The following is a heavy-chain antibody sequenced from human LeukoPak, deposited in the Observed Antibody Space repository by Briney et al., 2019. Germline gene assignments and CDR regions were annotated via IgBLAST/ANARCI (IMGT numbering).Heavy chain of an antibody. Sequence: ASVKVSCKASGYTFTGYYLHWVRQAPGQGLEWMGWINPNSGGTNYAQKFQGRVTMTRDTSISTAYMELSRLRSDDTAVYYCARDYVWGSYRPGFDYWGQGTLVTASS. CDR1: GYTFTGYY. J-gene: IGHJ4*02. CDR3: ARDYVWGSYRPGFDY. V-gene: IGHV1-2*02. CDR2: INPNSGGT. D-gene: IGHD3-16*02.